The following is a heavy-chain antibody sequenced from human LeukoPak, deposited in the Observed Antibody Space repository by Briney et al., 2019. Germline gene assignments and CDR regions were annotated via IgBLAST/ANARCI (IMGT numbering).Heavy chain of an antibody. CDR3: ARHLTASNFPFDY. D-gene: IGHD2-21*02. CDR1: TDSTNTYY. V-gene: IGHV4-59*08. J-gene: IGHJ4*02. Sequence: SETLSLTCSVSTDSTNTYYRSWIRQPPGKGLEWIGYIYYSGSTSYNPSLKSRVTISVDTSKNQFSLKLNSVTAADTAVYYCARHLTASNFPFDYWGQGTLVTVSS. CDR2: IYYSGST.